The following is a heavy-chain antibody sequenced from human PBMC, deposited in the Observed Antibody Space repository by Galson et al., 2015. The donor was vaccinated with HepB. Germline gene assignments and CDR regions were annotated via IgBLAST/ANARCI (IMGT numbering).Heavy chain of an antibody. CDR2: ISAYNGNT. V-gene: IGHV1-18*04. D-gene: IGHD1-26*01. Sequence: SVKVSCKASGYTFTSYGISWVRQAPGQGLEWMGWISAYNGNTNYAQKLQGRVTMTTDTSTSTAYMELRSLRSDDTAVYYCARDYIVGATTRTIHTMAKFDYWGQGTLVTVSS. CDR3: ARDYIVGATTRTIHTMAKFDY. J-gene: IGHJ4*02. CDR1: GYTFTSYG.